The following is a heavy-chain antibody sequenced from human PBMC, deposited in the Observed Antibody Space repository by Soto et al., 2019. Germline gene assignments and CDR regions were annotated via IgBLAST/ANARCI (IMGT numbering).Heavy chain of an antibody. CDR3: AKGVEIWLLDDAFDI. D-gene: IGHD3-9*01. Sequence: PGGSLRLSCAASGFTFSSYGMHWVRQAPGKGLEWVAVISYDGSNKYYADSVKGRFTISRDNSKNTLYLQMNSLRAEDTAVYYCAKGVEIWLLDDAFDIWGQGTMVTVSS. J-gene: IGHJ3*02. CDR1: GFTFSSYG. CDR2: ISYDGSNK. V-gene: IGHV3-30*18.